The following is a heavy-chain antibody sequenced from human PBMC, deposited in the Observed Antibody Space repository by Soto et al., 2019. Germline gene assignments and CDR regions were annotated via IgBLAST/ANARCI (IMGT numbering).Heavy chain of an antibody. D-gene: IGHD2-15*01. J-gene: IGHJ4*02. Sequence: PGESLKISCKASGYDFAGQWIGWVRQLLVKGFEWMGIIWPADSDTRYNPTFEGQVTISADQSITTAYLQWSSLKASDTAIYYCASGSRDCSGGSCYSHWGQGTLVTVSS. V-gene: IGHV5-51*01. CDR2: IWPADSDT. CDR1: GYDFAGQW. CDR3: ASGSRDCSGGSCYSH.